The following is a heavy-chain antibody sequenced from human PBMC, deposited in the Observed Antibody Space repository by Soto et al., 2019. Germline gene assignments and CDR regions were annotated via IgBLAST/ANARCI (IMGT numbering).Heavy chain of an antibody. CDR3: ARDESPVYINYRFDY. CDR2: IKEDGSEK. V-gene: IGHV3-7*03. CDR1: GFTFSMYS. J-gene: IGHJ4*02. Sequence: EVLLLESGGGLVQPGGSLRLSCAVSGFTFSMYSMSWVRQAPGKGLEWVTNIKEDGSEKNYVASVKGRFTISRDNAKNSLYLQMNSLRAEDTAVYYCARDESPVYINYRFDYWGQGTLVTVSS. D-gene: IGHD4-4*01.